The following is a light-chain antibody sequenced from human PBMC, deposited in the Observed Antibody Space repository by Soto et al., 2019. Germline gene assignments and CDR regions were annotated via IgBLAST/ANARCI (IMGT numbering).Light chain of an antibody. CDR1: SSNIGAGYD. Sequence: QPVLTQPPSVSGAPGQRVTISCTGSSSNIGAGYDVHWYQQLPGTAPKLLIYGNSNRPSGVPDRFSGSKSGTSASLAITGLQAEDEADYYFQSYDSSLSGYVFGTGTKGTVL. J-gene: IGLJ1*01. CDR2: GNS. CDR3: QSYDSSLSGYV. V-gene: IGLV1-40*01.